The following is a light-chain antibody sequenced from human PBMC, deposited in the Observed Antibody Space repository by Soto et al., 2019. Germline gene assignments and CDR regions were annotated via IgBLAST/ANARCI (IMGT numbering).Light chain of an antibody. CDR3: QQAYTLPLT. CDR1: QSIISW. J-gene: IGKJ4*01. CDR2: AAS. Sequence: DVQMTQSPSSVSASVGDRVTITCRASQSIISWLAWYQQKSGEAPKLLIYAASSLQSGVPSRFSGSGYGTDFNLTISSLQPEDFATYFCQQAYTLPLTFGGGTKV. V-gene: IGKV1-12*01.